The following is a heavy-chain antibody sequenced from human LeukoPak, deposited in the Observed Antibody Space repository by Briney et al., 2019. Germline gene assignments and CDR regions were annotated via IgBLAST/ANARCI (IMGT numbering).Heavy chain of an antibody. D-gene: IGHD1-26*01. CDR1: GFTFRNSV. CDR3: APGSNWPGYFDY. J-gene: IGHJ4*02. CDR2: ITASGGST. V-gene: IGHV3-23*01. Sequence: PGGSLRLSCAASGFTFRNSVMSWVRPAPGKGLEWVSSITASGGSTYYADSVKGRFTVSRDNSKNTLYLQMNSLTVEDTAVYYCAPGSNWPGYFDYWGQGTLVTVSS.